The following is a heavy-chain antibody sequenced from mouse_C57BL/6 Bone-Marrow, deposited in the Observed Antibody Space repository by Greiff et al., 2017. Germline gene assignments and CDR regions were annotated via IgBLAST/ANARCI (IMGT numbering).Heavy chain of an antibody. CDR1: GFTFSDYG. J-gene: IGHJ3*01. CDR2: ISSGSSTI. Sequence: EVMLVESGGGLVKPGGSLKLSCAASGFTFSDYGMHWVRQAPEKGLEWVAYISSGSSTIYYADTVKGRFTISRDNAKNTLFLQMTSLRSEDTAMYYCARDYYGKAFAYWGQGTLVTVSA. V-gene: IGHV5-17*01. CDR3: ARDYYGKAFAY. D-gene: IGHD2-1*01.